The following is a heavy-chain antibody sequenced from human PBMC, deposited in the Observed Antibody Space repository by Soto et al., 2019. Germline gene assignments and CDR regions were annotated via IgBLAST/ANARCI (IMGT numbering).Heavy chain of an antibody. V-gene: IGHV4-4*02. CDR1: SASIISEQR. CDR3: ARSFGWYAIDQ. CDR2: IHHSGST. D-gene: IGHD6-19*01. Sequence: QMQLQESGPGLVKPSETLSLTCAVSSASIISEQRWSWVRQPPGKGLEWIGEIHHSGSTNNNPSLGGRVTMSVDKSKNQFSLNLKSVTAADTAVYYCARSFGWYAIDQWGQGTLVIVSS. J-gene: IGHJ4*02.